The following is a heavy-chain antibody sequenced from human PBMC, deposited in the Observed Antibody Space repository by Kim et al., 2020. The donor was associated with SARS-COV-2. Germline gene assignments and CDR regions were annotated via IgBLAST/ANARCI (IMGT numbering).Heavy chain of an antibody. CDR3: ARGGALVAATWSWRPDENWFDP. D-gene: IGHD2-15*01. Sequence: ASVKVSCKASGYTFTSYDINWVRQATGQGLEWMGWMNPNSGNTGYAQKFQGRVTMTRNTSISTAYMELSSLRSEDTAVYYCARGGALVAATWSWRPDENWFDPWGQGTLVTVSS. J-gene: IGHJ5*02. CDR1: GYTFTSYD. CDR2: MNPNSGNT. V-gene: IGHV1-8*01.